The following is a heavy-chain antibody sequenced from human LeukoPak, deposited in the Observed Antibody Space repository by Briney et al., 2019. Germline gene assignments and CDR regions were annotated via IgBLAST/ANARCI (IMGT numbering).Heavy chain of an antibody. CDR2: INPRGDAT. CDR1: GNTFIGYW. V-gene: IGHV1-46*01. CDR3: AREGQQLKHFDY. D-gene: IGHD1-1*01. Sequence: ASVKVSCKASGNTFIGYWIHWVRQAPGQGLEWMGAINPRGDATIGAQKFQGRVTTTRDTSTSTVYIELSSLRSEDTAVYYCAREGQQLKHFDYWGQGTLVTVSS. J-gene: IGHJ4*02.